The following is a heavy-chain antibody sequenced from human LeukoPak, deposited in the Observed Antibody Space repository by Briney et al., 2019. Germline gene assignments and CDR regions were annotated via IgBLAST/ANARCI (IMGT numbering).Heavy chain of an antibody. CDR3: AKDVPIREASSGYLGY. CDR1: GFTLSSYG. V-gene: IGHV3-30*18. D-gene: IGHD3-22*01. CDR2: ISYDGSNK. J-gene: IGHJ4*02. Sequence: GGSLRLSCAASGFTLSSYGMHWVRQAPGKGLEWVAVISYDGSNKYYADSVKGRFTISRDNSKNTLYLQMNSLRAEDTAVYYCAKDVPIREASSGYLGYWGQGTLVTVSS.